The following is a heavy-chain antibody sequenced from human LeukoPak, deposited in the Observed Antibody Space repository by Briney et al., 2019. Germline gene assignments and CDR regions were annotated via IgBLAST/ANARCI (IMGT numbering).Heavy chain of an antibody. CDR2: IYYSGST. V-gene: IGHV4-59*01. CDR3: ARVGVDTAMGLDLDY. J-gene: IGHJ4*02. D-gene: IGHD5-18*01. Sequence: PSETLSLTCTVSGGSISSYYWSWIRQPPGKGLEWIGYIYYSGSTNYNPSLKSRVTISVDTSKNQFSLKLSSVTAADTAVYYCARVGVDTAMGLDLDYWGQGTLVTVSS. CDR1: GGSISSYY.